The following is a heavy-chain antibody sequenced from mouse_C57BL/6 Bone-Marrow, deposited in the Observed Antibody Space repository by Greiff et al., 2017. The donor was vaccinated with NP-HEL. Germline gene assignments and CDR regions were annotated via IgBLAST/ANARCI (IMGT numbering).Heavy chain of an antibody. CDR1: GYTFTDYY. D-gene: IGHD2-1*01. J-gene: IGHJ2*01. CDR2: INPYNGGT. V-gene: IGHV1-19*01. Sequence: EVKLVESGPVLVKPGASVKMSCKASGYTFTDYYMNWVKQSHGKSLEWIGVINPYNGGTSYNQKFKGKATLTVDKSSSTAYMELNSLTSEDSAVYYCAGNYYGNYFDYWGQGTTLTVSS. CDR3: AGNYYGNYFDY.